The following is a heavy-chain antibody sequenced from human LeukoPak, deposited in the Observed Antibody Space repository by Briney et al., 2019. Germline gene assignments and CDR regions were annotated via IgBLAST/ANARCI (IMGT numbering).Heavy chain of an antibody. CDR3: ARTVRGVIMGDRYFDY. CDR2: IYYSGST. CDR1: GGSISSSSYY. D-gene: IGHD3-10*01. V-gene: IGHV4-39*07. Sequence: SETLSLTCTVSGGSISSSSYYWGWIRQPPGKGLEWIGSIYYSGSTYYNPSLKSRVTISVDTSKNQFSLKLSSVTAADTAVYYCARTVRGVIMGDRYFDYWGQGTLVTVSS. J-gene: IGHJ4*02.